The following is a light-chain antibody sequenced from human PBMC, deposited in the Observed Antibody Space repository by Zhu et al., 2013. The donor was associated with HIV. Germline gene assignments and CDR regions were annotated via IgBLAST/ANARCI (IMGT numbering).Light chain of an antibody. CDR2: TTN. CDR1: RSSIGNNY. Sequence: QSALTQPPSASGTPGQRVTISCSGTRSSIGNNYVFWYQKFPGTAPKLLMSTTNERPSGVTDRFSASKSGTSAFLAISDLRSEDEADYYCASWHDKLSGWLFGGGTK. V-gene: IGLV1-47*01. CDR3: ASWHDKLSGWL. J-gene: IGLJ3*02.